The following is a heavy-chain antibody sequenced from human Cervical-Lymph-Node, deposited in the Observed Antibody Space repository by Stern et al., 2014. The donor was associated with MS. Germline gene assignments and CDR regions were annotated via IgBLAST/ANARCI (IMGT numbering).Heavy chain of an antibody. J-gene: IGHJ3*02. CDR1: GYTFTGYY. CDR2: INPNSGGT. Sequence: VQLVESGAEVKKPGASVKVSCKASGYTFTGYYMHWVRQAPGQGLEWLGRINPNSGGTNYAQKFQGRVTMTRDTSISTAYMELSRLRSDDTAVYYCARRVGATWEDAFDIWGQGTMVTVSS. CDR3: ARRVGATWEDAFDI. V-gene: IGHV1-2*06. D-gene: IGHD1-26*01.